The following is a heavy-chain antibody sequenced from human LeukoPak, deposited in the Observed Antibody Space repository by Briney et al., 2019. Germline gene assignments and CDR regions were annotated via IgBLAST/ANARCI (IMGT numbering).Heavy chain of an antibody. CDR2: INPSGGST. D-gene: IGHD4-23*01. CDR3: ARDGYRLDYGGNSGSQGWFDP. J-gene: IGHJ5*02. Sequence: ASVKVSCKASGYTFTSYYMHWVRQAPGQGLEWMGMINPSGGSTSYAQKFQGRVTTTRDTSTSTVYMELSSLRSEDTAVYYCARDGYRLDYGGNSGSQGWFDPWGQGTLVTVSS. V-gene: IGHV1-46*03. CDR1: GYTFTSYY.